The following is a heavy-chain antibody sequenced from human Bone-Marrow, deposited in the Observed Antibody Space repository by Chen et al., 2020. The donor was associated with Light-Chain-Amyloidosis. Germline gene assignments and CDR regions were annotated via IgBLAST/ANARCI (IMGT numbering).Heavy chain of an antibody. V-gene: IGHV3-15*01. J-gene: IGHJ4*02. Sequence: EVQVVESGGGLVKPGGSLRLSCAASGFITSHAWMSWVRQAPGKGLEWVGRIKRKPVDDKTESSAPVKGRFSITRDDSKNTVYLQMASLKTADTAVYYCTATIVAEDFHGYWGQGSLVTVSS. CDR2: IKRKPVDDKT. D-gene: IGHD3-16*02. CDR1: GFITSHAW. CDR3: TATIVAEDFHGY.